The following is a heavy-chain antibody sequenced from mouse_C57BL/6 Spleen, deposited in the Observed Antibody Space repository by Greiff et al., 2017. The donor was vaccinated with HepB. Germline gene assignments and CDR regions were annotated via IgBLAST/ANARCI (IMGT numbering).Heavy chain of an antibody. V-gene: IGHV5-4*01. CDR3: ARERVYYGNCLDY. CDR2: ISDGGSYT. J-gene: IGHJ2*01. CDR1: GFTFSSYA. Sequence: EVMLVESGGGLVKPGGSLKLSCAASGFTFSSYAMSWVRQTPEKRLEWVATISDGGSYTYYPDNVKGRFTISRDNAKNNLYLQMSHLKSEDTAMYYCARERVYYGNCLDYWGQGTTLTVSS. D-gene: IGHD2-1*01.